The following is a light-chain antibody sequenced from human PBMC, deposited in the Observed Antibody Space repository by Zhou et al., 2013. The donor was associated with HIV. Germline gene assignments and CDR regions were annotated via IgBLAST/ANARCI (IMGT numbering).Light chain of an antibody. CDR3: MQSIQIPLT. V-gene: IGKV2-28*01. CDR2: LGS. Sequence: EIVMTQSPLSLPVTPGEPASISCRSSQSLLHSDGYNYLDWYLQKPGQSPHLLIYLGSNRASGVPDRFSGSGSGTDFTLKISRVEAEDVGIYYCMQSIQIPLTFGQGTRLEIK. J-gene: IGKJ5*01. CDR1: QSLLHSDGYNY.